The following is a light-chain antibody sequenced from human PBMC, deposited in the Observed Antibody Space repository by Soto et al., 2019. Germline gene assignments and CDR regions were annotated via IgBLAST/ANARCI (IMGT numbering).Light chain of an antibody. CDR3: HSYGSSLTVVR. CDR2: GST. V-gene: IGLV1-40*01. Sequence: QSVLTQPPSVSGATGQRVTISCTGSNSNIGAGYDVNWYQQLPGLVPKLLIYGSTRRPSGVPERFSGSKSDTSASLAITGLHAEDEAHYYCHSYGSSLTVVRFGGGTKLTVL. CDR1: NSNIGAGYD. J-gene: IGLJ2*01.